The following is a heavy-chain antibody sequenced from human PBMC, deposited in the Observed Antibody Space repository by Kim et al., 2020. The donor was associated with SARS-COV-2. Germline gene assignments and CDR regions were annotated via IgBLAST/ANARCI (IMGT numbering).Heavy chain of an antibody. V-gene: IGHV4-39*01. D-gene: IGHD3-10*01. Sequence: SETLSLTCTVSGCSISSSSYYWGWIRQPPGKGLEWIGSIYYSGSTYYNPSLKSRVTISVDTSKNQFSLKLRSVTAADTAVYYCARRATLLWFGGGGFDP. J-gene: IGHJ5*02. CDR2: IYYSGST. CDR3: ARRATLLWFGGGGFDP. CDR1: GCSISSSSYY.